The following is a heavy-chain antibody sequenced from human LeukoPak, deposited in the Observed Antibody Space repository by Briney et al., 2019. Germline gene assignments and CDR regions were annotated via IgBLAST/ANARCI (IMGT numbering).Heavy chain of an antibody. CDR3: ARQVPAAIFDY. CDR2: IYHSGST. Sequence: PSETLSLTCTVSGGSISSSSYYWGWIRQPPGKGLEWIGSIYHSGSTHYNPSLKSRVTISVDTSKNQFSLKLSSVTAADTAVYYCARQVPAAIFDYWGQGTLVTVSS. V-gene: IGHV4-39*07. D-gene: IGHD2-2*01. J-gene: IGHJ4*02. CDR1: GGSISSSSYY.